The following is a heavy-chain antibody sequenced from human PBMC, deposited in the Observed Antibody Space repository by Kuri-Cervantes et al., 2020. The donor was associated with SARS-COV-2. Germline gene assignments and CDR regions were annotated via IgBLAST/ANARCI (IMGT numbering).Heavy chain of an antibody. CDR1: GFTFTGYS. CDR3: ARDNRPNRYNWNVAYYGMDV. V-gene: IGHV3-21*01. CDR2: ISSSSSYI. J-gene: IGHJ6*02. D-gene: IGHD1-1*01. Sequence: GESLKISCVASGFTFTGYSLNWVRQAPGKGLEWVSSISSSSSYIYYADSVKGRFTISRDNAKNSLYLQMNSLRAEDTAVYYCARDNRPNRYNWNVAYYGMDVWGQGTTVTVSS.